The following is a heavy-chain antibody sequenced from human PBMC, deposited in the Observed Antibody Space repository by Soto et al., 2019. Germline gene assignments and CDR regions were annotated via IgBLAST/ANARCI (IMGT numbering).Heavy chain of an antibody. V-gene: IGHV3-15*01. D-gene: IGHD3-10*01. CDR2: IKSKTGGGTT. CDR1: GFTFSGSA. J-gene: IGHJ5*02. Sequence: GGSLRLSCAASGFTFSGSAMHWVRQASGKGLEWVGRIKSKTGGGTTDYVAPVKGRFTISRDDSKNTLYLQMNSLKTEDTAVYYCTTAFITMVRGVIVPWGQGTLVTVSS. CDR3: TTAFITMVRGVIVP.